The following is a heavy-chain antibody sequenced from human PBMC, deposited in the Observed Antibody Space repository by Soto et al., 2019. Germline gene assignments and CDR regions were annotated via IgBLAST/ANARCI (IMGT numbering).Heavy chain of an antibody. D-gene: IGHD7-27*01. CDR2: IYDSGNT. CDR3: ATCQLGEYYYAMDI. CDR1: GDSITTYKW. Sequence: SETLSLTCGVSGDSITTYKWWTWVRQTPGKGLEWIGEIYDSGNTRYNPSLKSRATISKDTSKNELSLKLNSVTVADTAVYYCATCQLGEYYYAMDIWGQGTTVTVSS. J-gene: IGHJ6*02. V-gene: IGHV4-4*02.